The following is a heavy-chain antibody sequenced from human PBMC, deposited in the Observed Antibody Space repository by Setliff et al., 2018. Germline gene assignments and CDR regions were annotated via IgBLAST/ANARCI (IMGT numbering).Heavy chain of an antibody. Sequence: ASETLSLTCTVSGGSISSSSYYWGWIRQPPGKGLEWIGSIYYSGSTYYNPSLKSRVTISVDTSKNQFSLKLIAVTAADTAVYYCARTLPTYCRVGPCKVGALDIWGQGTMVTVSS. V-gene: IGHV4-39*07. CDR2: IYYSGST. D-gene: IGHD1-26*01. CDR1: GGSISSSSYY. CDR3: ARTLPTYCRVGPCKVGALDI. J-gene: IGHJ3*02.